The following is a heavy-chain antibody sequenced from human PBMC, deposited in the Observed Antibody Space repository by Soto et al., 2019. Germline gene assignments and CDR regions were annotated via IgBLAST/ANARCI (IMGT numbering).Heavy chain of an antibody. CDR3: ASQHYYDSSGYYVVY. D-gene: IGHD3-22*01. Sequence: PSETLSLTCTVSGGSISSYYWSWIRQPPGKGLEWIGYIYYSGSTNYNPSLKSRVTISVDTSKNKFSLKLSSVTAADTAVYYCASQHYYDSSGYYVVYWGQGTLVTVS. CDR2: IYYSGST. CDR1: GGSISSYY. V-gene: IGHV4-59*08. J-gene: IGHJ4*02.